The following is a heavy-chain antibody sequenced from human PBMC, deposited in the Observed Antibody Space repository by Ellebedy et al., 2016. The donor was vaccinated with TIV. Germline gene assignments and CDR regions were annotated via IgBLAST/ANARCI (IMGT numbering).Heavy chain of an antibody. D-gene: IGHD3-16*02. CDR3: ARGLRMGELSSSFDY. J-gene: IGHJ4*02. V-gene: IGHV3-23*01. Sequence: GESLKISCVASGFTFNSFAMSWVRQAPGTGLEWVSTIINSGESTNNADSGKGRFTISRDNAKNSLYLQMNSLRAEDTAVYYCARGLRMGELSSSFDYWGQGTLVTVSS. CDR2: IINSGEST. CDR1: GFTFNSFA.